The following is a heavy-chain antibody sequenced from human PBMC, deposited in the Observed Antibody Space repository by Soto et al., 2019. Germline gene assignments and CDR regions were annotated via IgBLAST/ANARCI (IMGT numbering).Heavy chain of an antibody. D-gene: IGHD3-22*01. CDR2: IIPIFGTA. Sequence: VKVSCKASGGTFSSYAISWVRQAPGQGLEWMGGIIPIFGTANYAQKFQGRVTITADESTSTAYMELSSLRSEDTAVYYCARDNWGNYYDSSGYYHLDYWGQGTLVTVSS. CDR1: GGTFSSYA. CDR3: ARDNWGNYYDSSGYYHLDY. V-gene: IGHV1-69*01. J-gene: IGHJ4*02.